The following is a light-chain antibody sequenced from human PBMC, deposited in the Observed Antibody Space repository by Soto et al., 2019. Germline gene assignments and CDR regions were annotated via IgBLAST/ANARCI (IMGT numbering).Light chain of an antibody. J-gene: IGKJ1*01. V-gene: IGKV1-9*01. CDR1: QGISSS. CDR2: AAS. Sequence: IQLTQSPSSLSASVGDRVTITCRASQGISSSLAWYQQQPGKAPKLLIYAASTLQSGVPSRFSGSGSGTDFTLTISSLQPEDFATYYCQQTYSRPWTFGQGTKVEIK. CDR3: QQTYSRPWT.